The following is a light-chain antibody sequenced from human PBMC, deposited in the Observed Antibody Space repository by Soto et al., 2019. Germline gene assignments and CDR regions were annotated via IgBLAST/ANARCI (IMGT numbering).Light chain of an antibody. CDR3: QQYGYSPFT. J-gene: IGKJ3*01. Sequence: EIVLTQSPGTLSLSPGERATLSCRASQSVSSSLLAWYQQRPGQAPRLLIHGVSSKAAGIPDRFSGSGSGTDFTLTINRLEPEDFALYFCQQYGYSPFTFGPGTKLEIK. CDR2: GVS. CDR1: QSVSSSL. V-gene: IGKV3-20*01.